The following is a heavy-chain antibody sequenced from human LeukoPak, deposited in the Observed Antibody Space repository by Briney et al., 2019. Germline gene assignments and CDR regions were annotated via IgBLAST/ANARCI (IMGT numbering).Heavy chain of an antibody. CDR2: IVVASGHT. Sequence: SVRVSCKAAGFIFATSAVQWVRQARGQRLEWIGWIVVASGHTNYAQRFHERVSIIRDMSTSPAYMDLSSLKTEDTAVYYCTRWDCTTTGCYPFDYWGQGTLVTVSS. CDR3: TRWDCTTTGCYPFDY. V-gene: IGHV1-58*01. J-gene: IGHJ4*02. CDR1: GFIFATSA. D-gene: IGHD2-2*01.